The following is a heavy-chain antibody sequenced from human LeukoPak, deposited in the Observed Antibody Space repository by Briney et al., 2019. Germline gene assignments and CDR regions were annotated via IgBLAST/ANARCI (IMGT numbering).Heavy chain of an antibody. J-gene: IGHJ6*03. CDR2: FYYSGST. V-gene: IGHV4-59*01. Sequence: SETLSLTCTVSGVSISSYHWSWIRQPPGKGLEWIGFFYYSGSTNYNPSLKSRVTISVDTSKNQFSLKLSSVTAADTAVYYCARAPYGSATNNYYMDVWGKGTTVTVSS. CDR1: GVSISSYH. CDR3: ARAPYGSATNNYYMDV. D-gene: IGHD3-10*01.